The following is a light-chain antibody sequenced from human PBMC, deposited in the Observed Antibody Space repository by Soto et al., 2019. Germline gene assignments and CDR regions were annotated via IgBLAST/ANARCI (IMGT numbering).Light chain of an antibody. CDR1: QGIRNA. V-gene: IGKV1-17*01. CDR2: AAS. Sequence: DIQMTQSPSSLSASVGDRVTITCRASQGIRNALGWYQQKPGKAPKRLIYAASSLQSGVPARFSGSGSGTEFTLTISSLQPEDFATYYCLQHSIYPLTFGQGTRLEIK. CDR3: LQHSIYPLT. J-gene: IGKJ5*01.